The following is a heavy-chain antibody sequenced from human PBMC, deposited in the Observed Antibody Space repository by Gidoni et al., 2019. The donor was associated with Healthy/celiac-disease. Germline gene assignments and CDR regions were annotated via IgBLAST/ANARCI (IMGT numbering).Heavy chain of an antibody. V-gene: IGHV1-69*06. CDR2: IIPIFGTA. CDR3: ARGHYDDCSGGSCEDY. CDR1: GCPFSSYA. D-gene: IGHD2-15*01. Sequence: QVQLVQSGAEVTKPGSSLKVSCKASGCPFSSYAISWLRQAPGQGLEWMGGIIPIFGTANYEQKCQGRVTITEDKATSTAYMELSSLRSEDTAVYYCARGHYDDCSGGSCEDYWGQGTLVTVSS. J-gene: IGHJ4*02.